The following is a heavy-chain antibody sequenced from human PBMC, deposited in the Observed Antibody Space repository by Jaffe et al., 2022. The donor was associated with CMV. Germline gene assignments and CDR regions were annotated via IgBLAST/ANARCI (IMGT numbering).Heavy chain of an antibody. CDR1: GFTFSSYW. CDR2: INSDGSST. Sequence: EVQLVESGGGLVQPGGSLRLSCAASGFTFSSYWMHWVRQAPGKGLVWVSRINSDGSSTSYADSVKGRFTISRDNAKNTLYLQMNSLRAEDTAVYYCASQSVWGGYDPYWGQGTLVTVSS. CDR3: ASQSVWGGYDPY. D-gene: IGHD5-12*01. J-gene: IGHJ4*02. V-gene: IGHV3-74*01.